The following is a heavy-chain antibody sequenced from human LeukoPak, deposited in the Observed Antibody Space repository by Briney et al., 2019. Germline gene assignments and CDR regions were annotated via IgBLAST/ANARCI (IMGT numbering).Heavy chain of an antibody. Sequence: SVKVSCKASGGTFSSYAISWVRQAPGQGLEWMGGIIPIFGTANYAQKFQGRVTITADESTSTAYMELSSLRSEDTAVYYCARVCEDGTTNDYWGQGTLVTVSS. CDR1: GGTFSSYA. CDR3: ARVCEDGTTNDY. J-gene: IGHJ4*02. CDR2: IIPIFGTA. V-gene: IGHV1-69*13. D-gene: IGHD1-1*01.